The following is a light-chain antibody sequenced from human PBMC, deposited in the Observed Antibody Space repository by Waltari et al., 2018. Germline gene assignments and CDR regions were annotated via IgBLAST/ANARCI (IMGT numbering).Light chain of an antibody. CDR1: QSLLHGSGKTF. Sequence: DIVMTQSPLSLSVTPGEPASLSCKSSQSLLHGSGKTFLDWYLQKPGQSPQLLIYLISNRASGVPDRFSGSGSGTDFTLKISRVEAEDVGVYFCMQARQTPWTFGQGTKVEIK. CDR2: LIS. CDR3: MQARQTPWT. V-gene: IGKV2-28*01. J-gene: IGKJ1*01.